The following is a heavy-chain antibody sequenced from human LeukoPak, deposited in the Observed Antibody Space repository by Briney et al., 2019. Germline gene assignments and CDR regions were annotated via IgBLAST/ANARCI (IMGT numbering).Heavy chain of an antibody. Sequence: SETLFLTCTVSGGSISSSSYYWGWIRQPPGKGLEWIGSIFYSGSTYYNPSLKSRVTISVDTSKNQVSLTLRSVTAADTAVYYCARDPSSWEFDFWGQGTLVTVSS. CDR1: GGSISSSSYY. CDR2: IFYSGST. V-gene: IGHV4-39*07. CDR3: ARDPSSWEFDF. J-gene: IGHJ4*02. D-gene: IGHD6-13*01.